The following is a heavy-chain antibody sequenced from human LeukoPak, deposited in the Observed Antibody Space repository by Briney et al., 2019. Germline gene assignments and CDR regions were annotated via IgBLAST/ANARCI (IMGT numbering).Heavy chain of an antibody. CDR1: GYTFTKSY. D-gene: IGHD5-24*01. Sequence: ASVKVSCKASGYTFTKSYIHWVRQAPGQRLEWMGLINPGGDNTNYAQNFQGRVTMTSDASARTVYMELSSLRSEDTAIYYCARIRDGYNDAYDIWGQGTVVTVPS. J-gene: IGHJ3*02. V-gene: IGHV1-46*01. CDR3: ARIRDGYNDAYDI. CDR2: INPGGDNT.